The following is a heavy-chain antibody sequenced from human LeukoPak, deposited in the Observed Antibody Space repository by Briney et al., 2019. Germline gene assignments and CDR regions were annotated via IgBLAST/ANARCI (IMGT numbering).Heavy chain of an antibody. CDR1: GFTFSSYG. D-gene: IGHD3-22*01. CDR2: IRSDGSNK. V-gene: IGHV3-30*02. CDR3: AKDRATMMGVIRTTPRGQFDY. Sequence: GGSLRLSCAASGFTFSSYGMHRVRQSPGKGLEWVAFIRSDGSNKYYADSVKGRFTISRDNSKHTLFLQMNSLRAEDTALYYCAKDRATMMGVIRTTPRGQFDYWGQGTLVTVSS. J-gene: IGHJ4*02.